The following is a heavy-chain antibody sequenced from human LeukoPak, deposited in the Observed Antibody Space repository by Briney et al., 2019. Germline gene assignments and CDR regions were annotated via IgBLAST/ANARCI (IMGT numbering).Heavy chain of an antibody. J-gene: IGHJ4*02. Sequence: GGSLRLSCAASGFTFNNYAMNWVRQAPGEGLQWVSGIGAGGTYTYYADSVKGRFTISRDNSKNTLYLQMNSLRAEDTAMYYCTKGGSSDLWGHCDCWGQGTLVTVSS. D-gene: IGHD2-15*01. V-gene: IGHV3-23*01. CDR3: TKGGSSDLWGHCDC. CDR1: GFTFNNYA. CDR2: IGAGGTYT.